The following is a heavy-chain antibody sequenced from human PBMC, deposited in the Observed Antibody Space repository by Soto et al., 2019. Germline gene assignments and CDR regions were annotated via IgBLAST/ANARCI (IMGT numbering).Heavy chain of an antibody. V-gene: IGHV3-9*01. D-gene: IGHD3-3*01. CDR3: AKDIVHSGFGGYDFWSGYYSGQSHYGMDV. CDR2: ISWNSGSI. J-gene: IGHJ6*02. Sequence: PGGSLRLSCAASGFTFDDYAMHWVRQAPGKGLEWVSGISWNSGSIGYADSVKGRFTISRDNAKNSLYLQMNSLRAEDTALYYCAKDIVHSGFGGYDFWSGYYSGQSHYGMDVWGQGTTVTVSS. CDR1: GFTFDDYA.